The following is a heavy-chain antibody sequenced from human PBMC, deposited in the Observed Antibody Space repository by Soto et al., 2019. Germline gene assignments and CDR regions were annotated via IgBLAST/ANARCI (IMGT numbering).Heavy chain of an antibody. Sequence: PSDTLAVAGAVSGGSVKSAGYYGSWIRQPPGKGLEWIGHIYYTGTTNYTPSLKSRVTMSVHTSMNQFSLKLSSVTAADTAMYHCARVRGNYFDYWGQGTLVTVSS. J-gene: IGHJ4*02. CDR1: GGSVKSAGYY. D-gene: IGHD1-26*01. CDR2: IYYTGTT. V-gene: IGHV4-61*08. CDR3: ARVRGNYFDY.